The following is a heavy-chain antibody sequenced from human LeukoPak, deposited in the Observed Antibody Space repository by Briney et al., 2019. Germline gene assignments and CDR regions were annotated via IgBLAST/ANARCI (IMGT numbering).Heavy chain of an antibody. J-gene: IGHJ6*04. CDR3: AELGITMIGGV. V-gene: IGHV3-23*01. D-gene: IGHD3-10*02. CDR1: GFSFSSYG. CDR2: ISGSGGST. Sequence: PGGSLRLSCAASGFSFSSYGMSWVRQAPGKGLEWVSAISGSGGSTYYADSVKGRFTISRDNAKNSLYLQMNSLRAEDTAVYYCAELGITMIGGVWGKGTTVTISS.